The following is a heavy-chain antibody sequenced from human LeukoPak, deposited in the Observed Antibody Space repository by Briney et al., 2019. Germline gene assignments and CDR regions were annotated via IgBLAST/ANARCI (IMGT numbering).Heavy chain of an antibody. CDR2: ISSSSSYI. CDR3: AKGPYSDSSEWFDP. D-gene: IGHD6-6*01. Sequence: GGSLRLSCAASGFTFSSYSMTWVSQAPGKGLEWVSSISSSSSYIYYADSVKGRFTISRDNAKNSLYLQMNSLRAEDTAVYYCAKGPYSDSSEWFDPWGQGTLVTVSS. J-gene: IGHJ5*02. V-gene: IGHV3-21*04. CDR1: GFTFSSYS.